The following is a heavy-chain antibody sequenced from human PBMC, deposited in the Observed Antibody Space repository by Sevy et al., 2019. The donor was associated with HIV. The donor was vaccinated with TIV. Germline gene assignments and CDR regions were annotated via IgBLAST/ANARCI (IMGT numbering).Heavy chain of an antibody. V-gene: IGHV3-21*01. CDR2: ISSSSSYI. CDR1: GFTFSSYT. J-gene: IGHJ4*02. D-gene: IGHD2-2*01. CDR3: ARGGCTSSSCYLFDY. Sequence: GGSLILSCVASGFTFSSYTMNWVRQAPGKGLEWVSSISSSSSYIYYADSVKGRFTISRDNAKNSLYLQMNSLRDEDMAVYYCARGGCTSSSCYLFDYWGQGTLVTVSS.